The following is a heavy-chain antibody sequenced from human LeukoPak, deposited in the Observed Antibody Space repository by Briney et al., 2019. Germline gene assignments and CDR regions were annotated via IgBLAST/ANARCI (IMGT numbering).Heavy chain of an antibody. V-gene: IGHV3-23*01. D-gene: IGHD6-19*01. CDR1: GFTFSSYD. CDR3: AKGTWSSSGSDY. CDR2: INKSGGGT. Sequence: GGSLRLSCAASGFTFSSYDMSWVRQAPGKGLEWVSGINKSGGGTYYADSVKGRFTMSRDNSKNTLFLQMNSLRAEDTAVYYCAKGTWSSSGSDYWGQGTLVTVSS. J-gene: IGHJ4*02.